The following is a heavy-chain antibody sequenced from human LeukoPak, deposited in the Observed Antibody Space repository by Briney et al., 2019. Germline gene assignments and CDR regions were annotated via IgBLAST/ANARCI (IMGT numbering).Heavy chain of an antibody. Sequence: GGSLRLSCAASGFTFSNSAMSWVRQAPGKGLEWVAFIRYDGSNKYYADSVKGRFTISRDNSKNTLYVQMNSLRAEDTAVYYCAKDVTRLVGVPCDWGQGTLVTVSS. J-gene: IGHJ4*02. CDR1: GFTFSNSA. D-gene: IGHD1-26*01. CDR2: IRYDGSNK. CDR3: AKDVTRLVGVPCD. V-gene: IGHV3-30*02.